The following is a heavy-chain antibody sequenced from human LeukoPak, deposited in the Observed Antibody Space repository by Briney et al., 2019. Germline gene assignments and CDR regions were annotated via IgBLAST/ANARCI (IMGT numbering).Heavy chain of an antibody. D-gene: IGHD1-26*01. CDR2: IRYDGSNK. Sequence: GGSLRLSCAASGFTFSSYGMHWVRQAPCKGLEWVAFIRYDGSNKYYADSVKGRFTISRDNSKNTLYLQMNSLRAEDTAVYYCASSYRGKYRAFDTWGQGTMVTVSS. CDR3: ASSYRGKYRAFDT. CDR1: GFTFSSYG. V-gene: IGHV3-30*02. J-gene: IGHJ3*02.